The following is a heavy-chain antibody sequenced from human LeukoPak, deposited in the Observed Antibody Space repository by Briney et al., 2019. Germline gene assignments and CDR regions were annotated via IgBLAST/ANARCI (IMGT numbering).Heavy chain of an antibody. Sequence: GGSLRLSCAASGFTFSNYWMHWVRQAPGKGLVWVSRINSDGINTSYADSVKGRFTISRDNAKNTLNLQMNSLRAEDTAVYYCAREGSEVAATYGWFDPWGQGTLVTVSS. CDR1: GFTFSNYW. V-gene: IGHV3-74*01. CDR3: AREGSEVAATYGWFDP. J-gene: IGHJ5*02. CDR2: INSDGINT. D-gene: IGHD2-15*01.